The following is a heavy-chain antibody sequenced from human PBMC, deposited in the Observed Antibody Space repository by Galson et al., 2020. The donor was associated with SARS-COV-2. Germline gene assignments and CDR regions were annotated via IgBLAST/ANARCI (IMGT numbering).Heavy chain of an antibody. CDR2: IYYSVAT. J-gene: IGHJ5*02. V-gene: IGHV4-39*01. CDR1: GDSVSSSYYY. CDR3: ARLSRYDIVSGVHWFDP. Sequence: ASETLSLTCTISGDSVSSSYYYWGWVRQPPGKGLEWIGSIYYSVATYYNPSLKSRVTISLDTSKNQFTLKLSSVTAADTAVYHCARLSRYDIVSGVHWFDPWGQGTLVTVSS. D-gene: IGHD3-9*01.